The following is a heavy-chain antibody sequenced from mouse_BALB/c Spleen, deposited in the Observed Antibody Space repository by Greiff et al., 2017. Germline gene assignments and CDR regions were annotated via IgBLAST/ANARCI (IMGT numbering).Heavy chain of an antibody. D-gene: IGHD1-2*01. Sequence: EVQRVESGPGLVKPSQTVSLTCTVTGISITTGNYRWSWIRQFPGNKLEWIGYIYYSGTITYNPSLTSRTTITRDTSKNQFFLEMNSLTAEDTATYYCARDQGYGYGGYAMDYWGQGTSVTVSS. J-gene: IGHJ4*01. CDR1: GISITTGNYR. V-gene: IGHV3-5*02. CDR2: IYYSGTI. CDR3: ARDQGYGYGGYAMDY.